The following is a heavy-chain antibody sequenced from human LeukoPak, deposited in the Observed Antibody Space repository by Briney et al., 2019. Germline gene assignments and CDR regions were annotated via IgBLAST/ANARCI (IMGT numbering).Heavy chain of an antibody. V-gene: IGHV3-7*01. CDR3: ARAVDGYTSNYYYMDV. CDR1: GFTFSSYW. J-gene: IGHJ6*03. Sequence: QPGGSLRLSCAASGFTFSSYWMSWVRQAPGKGLEWVANIKQDGSEKYYVDSVKGRFTISRDNAKNSLYLQMNSLRAEDTAVYYCARAVDGYTSNYYYMDVWGKGTTVTVSS. CDR2: IKQDGSEK. D-gene: IGHD6-19*01.